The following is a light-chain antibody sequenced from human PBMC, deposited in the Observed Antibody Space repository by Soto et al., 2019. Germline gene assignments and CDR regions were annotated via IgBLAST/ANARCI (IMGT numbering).Light chain of an antibody. J-gene: IGKJ5*01. CDR3: QKYAKLPIT. CDR1: QSVSSN. V-gene: IGKV3-15*01. Sequence: EKVMTQSPATLSASPGERATLSCRASQSVSSNLAWYQQKPGQAPRLLIYGASTRATEIPARFSGSGSGTDFTLTINRLEPEDFEVYYCQKYAKLPITFGLGTRLEIK. CDR2: GAS.